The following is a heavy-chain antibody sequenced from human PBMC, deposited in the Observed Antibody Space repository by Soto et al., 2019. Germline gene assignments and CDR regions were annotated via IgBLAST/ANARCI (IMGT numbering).Heavy chain of an antibody. Sequence: QVELQQSGPRLVKPSETLSLTYSVSSGPSSSHNWGWIRQSPGRGLEWIGYVYYTGGTSYNPSLRSRVTISADTSTNHISLTLSSVTAADTAVYYCVRQGIGHLHGLVDVWGQGTTVSVSS. CDR3: VRQGIGHLHGLVDV. CDR1: SGPSSSHN. J-gene: IGHJ6*02. CDR2: VYYTGGT. V-gene: IGHV4-59*08. D-gene: IGHD3-10*01.